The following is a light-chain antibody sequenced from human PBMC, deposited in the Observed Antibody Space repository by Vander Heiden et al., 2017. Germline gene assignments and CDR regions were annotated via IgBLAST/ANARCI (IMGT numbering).Light chain of an antibody. CDR2: AAS. CDR1: QGISSY. J-gene: IGKJ2*01. CDR3: QQYDSYPMYT. Sequence: AIRMTQSPSSFSASTGDRVTITCRASQGISSYLAWYQQKPGKAPKLLIYAASTLQSGVPSRFSGSGSGTDFTLTISCLQSEDFATYYCQQYDSYPMYTFGQCTKLDIK. V-gene: IGKV1-8*01.